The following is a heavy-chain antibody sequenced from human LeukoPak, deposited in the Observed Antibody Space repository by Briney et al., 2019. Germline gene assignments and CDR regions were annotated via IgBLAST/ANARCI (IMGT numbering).Heavy chain of an antibody. J-gene: IGHJ4*02. Sequence: ASVKVSCKASGYTFTDHFMHWVRQAPGQGLEWMGWISPTNGDTRYAQNFQGRDTMTRDTSISTAYMELSRLRSDDTAVYYCVRDALNWNYDYWGQGTLVAVSS. D-gene: IGHD1-7*01. V-gene: IGHV1-2*02. CDR2: ISPTNGDT. CDR1: GYTFTDHF. CDR3: VRDALNWNYDY.